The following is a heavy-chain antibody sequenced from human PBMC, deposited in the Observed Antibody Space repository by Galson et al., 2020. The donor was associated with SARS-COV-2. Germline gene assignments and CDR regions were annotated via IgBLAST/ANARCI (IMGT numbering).Heavy chain of an antibody. CDR1: GFTFNNCW. J-gene: IGHJ4*01. CDR2: VSPDGTIT. D-gene: IGHD2-21*01. V-gene: IGHV3-74*01. CDR3: IRDHDTLFNAGPHVGN. Sequence: GGSLRLSCAASGFTFNNCWIHWVRQVPGKGLVWVSRVSPDGTITTYADFVKGRFIISRDNAKNTVSLRMNSLRGDDTGVYYCIRDHDTLFNAGPHVGNWCRGTVVTVS.